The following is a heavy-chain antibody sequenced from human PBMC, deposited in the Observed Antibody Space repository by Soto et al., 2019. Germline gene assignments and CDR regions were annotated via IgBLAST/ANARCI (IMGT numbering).Heavy chain of an antibody. D-gene: IGHD5-12*01. CDR1: GFTFSSYA. CDR2: ISGSGGST. V-gene: IGHV3-23*01. J-gene: IGHJ3*02. CDR3: AKPLTSGYDAFDI. Sequence: GGSLRLSCAASGFTFSSYAMSWVRQAPGKGLEWVSAISGSGGSTYYANSVKGRFTISRDNSKNTLYLQMNILRAEDTAVYYCAKPLTSGYDAFDIWGQGTMVTVSS.